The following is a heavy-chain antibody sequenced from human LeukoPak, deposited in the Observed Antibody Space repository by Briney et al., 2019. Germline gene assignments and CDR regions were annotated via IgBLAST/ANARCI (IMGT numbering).Heavy chain of an antibody. J-gene: IGHJ4*02. Sequence: GGSLRLSCAASGFTFSNHGMNWVRKAPGKRLEWLSGVSPPGGGTYYADSVKRRFTISRDDSKNTLSLQMNSLRVEDTATYYCARDLAWGAFDYWGQGTLVTVSS. CDR3: ARDLAWGAFDY. CDR1: GFTFSNHG. CDR2: VSPPGGGT. D-gene: IGHD7-27*01. V-gene: IGHV3-23*01.